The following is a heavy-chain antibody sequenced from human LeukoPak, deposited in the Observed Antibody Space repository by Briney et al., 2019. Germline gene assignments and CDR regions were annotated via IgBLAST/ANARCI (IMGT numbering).Heavy chain of an antibody. Sequence: GGSLRLSCAASGFTFGSYWMHWVRQAPGKGLVWVSRINSDGSSTSYADSVKGRFTISRDNAKNTLYLQMNSLRAEDTAVYYCASLGYCSSTSCYDPYYYYGMDVWGQGTTVTVSS. V-gene: IGHV3-74*01. CDR2: INSDGSST. J-gene: IGHJ6*02. CDR1: GFTFGSYW. CDR3: ASLGYCSSTSCYDPYYYYGMDV. D-gene: IGHD2-2*01.